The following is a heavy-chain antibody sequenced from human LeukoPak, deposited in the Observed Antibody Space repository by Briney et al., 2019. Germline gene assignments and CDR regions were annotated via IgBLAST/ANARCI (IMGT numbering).Heavy chain of an antibody. CDR1: GFNFNNYN. CDR3: AREPTYTSSWYTSCDY. D-gene: IGHD6-13*01. V-gene: IGHV3-48*01. Sequence: GGSLRLSCAASGFNFNNYNMNWVRQAPGKGLEWISYITLSSTTIYYADSVKGRFTISRDNAKNSLYLQMNSLRAEDTAVYYCAREPTYTSSWYTSCDYWGQGTLVTVSS. J-gene: IGHJ4*02. CDR2: ITLSSTTI.